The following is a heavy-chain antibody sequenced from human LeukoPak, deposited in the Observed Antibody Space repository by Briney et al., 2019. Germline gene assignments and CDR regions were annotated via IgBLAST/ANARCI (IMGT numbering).Heavy chain of an antibody. CDR3: AKDMRSGSSWYFDAFDI. V-gene: IGHV3-9*01. CDR2: ISWNSGSI. Sequence: GGSLRLSCAASGFTFDDYAMHWVRQAPGKGLGWVSGISWNSGSIGYADSVKGRFTISRDNAKNSLYLQMNSLRAEDTALCYCAKDMRSGSSWYFDAFDIWGQGTMVTVSS. D-gene: IGHD6-13*01. CDR1: GFTFDDYA. J-gene: IGHJ3*02.